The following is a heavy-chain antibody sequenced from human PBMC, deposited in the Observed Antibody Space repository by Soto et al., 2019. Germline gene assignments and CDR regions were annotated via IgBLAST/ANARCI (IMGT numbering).Heavy chain of an antibody. CDR3: ARGSYDSTWY. CDR1: GDSVSSNSAA. CDR2: TYYRSKWYN. V-gene: IGHV6-1*01. D-gene: IGHD3-10*01. J-gene: IGHJ4*02. Sequence: LSLTCAISGDSVSSNSAAWSWIRQSPSRGLEWLGRTYYRSKWYNDYAVSVKSRITISPDTSKNQFSLHLNSVTPEDTAVYYCARGSYDSTWYWGQGTLVTVSS.